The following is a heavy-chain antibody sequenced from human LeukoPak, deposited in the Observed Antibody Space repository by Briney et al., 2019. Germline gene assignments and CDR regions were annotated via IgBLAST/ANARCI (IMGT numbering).Heavy chain of an antibody. D-gene: IGHD1-26*01. CDR3: VKEEMGAHHAFDI. CDR2: ISSDGGST. Sequence: PGGSLRLSCSASGFTFSIYAMHWVRQAPGKGLESVSAISSDGGSTYYADSVKGRFTTSRDNSKNTLYLQMSSLRAEDTAVYYCVKEEMGAHHAFDIWGQGTLVTVSS. CDR1: GFTFSIYA. J-gene: IGHJ3*02. V-gene: IGHV3-64D*06.